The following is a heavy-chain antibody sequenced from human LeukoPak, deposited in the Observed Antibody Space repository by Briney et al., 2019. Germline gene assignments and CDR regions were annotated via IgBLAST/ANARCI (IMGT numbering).Heavy chain of an antibody. CDR2: ISSSSSYI. Sequence: GGSLRLSCAASGFTFSSYSMNWVRQAPGKGLEWVSSISSSSSYIYYADSVKGRFTISRDNAKNSLCLQMNSLRAEDTAVYYCARDLISSSGPDLNWFDPWGQGTLVTVSS. D-gene: IGHD6-6*01. J-gene: IGHJ5*02. V-gene: IGHV3-21*01. CDR3: ARDLISSSGPDLNWFDP. CDR1: GFTFSSYS.